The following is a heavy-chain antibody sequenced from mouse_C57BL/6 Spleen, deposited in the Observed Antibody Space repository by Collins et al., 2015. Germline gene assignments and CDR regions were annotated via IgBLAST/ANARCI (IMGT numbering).Heavy chain of an antibody. Sequence: QIQLVQSGPELKKPGETVKISCKASGYTFTNYGMNWVKQAPGKGLKWMGWINTNTGEPTYAEEFKGRFAFSLETSASTAYLQINNLKNEDTATYFCARNGYGRFDYWGQDTTLTVSS. J-gene: IGHJ2*01. CDR2: INTNTGEP. CDR1: GYTFTNYG. D-gene: IGHD1-1*01. V-gene: IGHV9-3*02. CDR3: ARNGYGRFDY.